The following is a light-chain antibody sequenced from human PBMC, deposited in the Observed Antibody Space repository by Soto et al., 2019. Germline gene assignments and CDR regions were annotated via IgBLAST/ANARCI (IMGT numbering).Light chain of an antibody. J-gene: IGLJ2*01. Sequence: QSALTQPASVSGSPGQSITISCTGTSSDVGGYNYVSWYQQHTGKVPKLIIYDVTVRPSGVSNRFSGSKSGNTASLTISGLQAEDEADYYCNSYTSSSIVVFGGGTKLTVL. V-gene: IGLV2-14*03. CDR2: DVT. CDR1: SSDVGGYNY. CDR3: NSYTSSSIVV.